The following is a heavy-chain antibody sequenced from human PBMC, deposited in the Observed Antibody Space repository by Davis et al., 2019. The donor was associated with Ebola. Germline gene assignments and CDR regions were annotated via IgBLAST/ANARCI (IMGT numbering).Heavy chain of an antibody. D-gene: IGHD6-13*01. CDR1: GFTVSSNY. CDR2: ISYDGSNK. J-gene: IGHJ6*03. V-gene: IGHV3-30-3*01. Sequence: GESLKISCAASGFTVSSNYMSWVRQAPGKGLEWVAVISYDGSNKYYADSVKGRFTISRDNSKNTLYLQMNSLRAEDTAVYYCARDLAAAGRYYYYYMDVWGKGTTVTVSS. CDR3: ARDLAAAGRYYYYYMDV.